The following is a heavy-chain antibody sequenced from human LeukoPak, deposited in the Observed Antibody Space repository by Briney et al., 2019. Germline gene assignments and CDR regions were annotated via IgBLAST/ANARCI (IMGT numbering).Heavy chain of an antibody. V-gene: IGHV4-59*01. CDR3: ATLRVNWFDP. D-gene: IGHD4/OR15-4a*01. J-gene: IGHJ5*02. CDR1: GGSISSYY. Sequence: SETLSLTCTVSGGSISSYYWSWIRQPPGKGLEWIGYIYCSGSTNYNPSLKSRVTISVDTSKNQFSLKLSSVTAADTAVYYCATLRVNWFDPWGQGTLVTVSS. CDR2: IYCSGST.